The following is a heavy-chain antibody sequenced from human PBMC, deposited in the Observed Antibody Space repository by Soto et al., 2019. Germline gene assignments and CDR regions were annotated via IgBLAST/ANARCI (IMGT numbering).Heavy chain of an antibody. CDR3: TRSVDQLLPYPGEDFDY. CDR1: GFTFGDYA. J-gene: IGHJ4*02. D-gene: IGHD2-2*01. CDR2: IRSKAYGGTT. V-gene: IGHV3-49*03. Sequence: GGSLRLSCTASGFTFGDYAMSWFRQAPGKGLEWVGFIRSKAYGGTTEYAASVRGRFTISRDDSKSIAYLQMNSLKTEDTAVYYCTRSVDQLLPYPGEDFDYWGQGT.